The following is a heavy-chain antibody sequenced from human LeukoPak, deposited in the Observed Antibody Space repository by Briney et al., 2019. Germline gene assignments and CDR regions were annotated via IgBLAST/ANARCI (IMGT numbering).Heavy chain of an antibody. CDR2: IYSSGSYI. D-gene: IGHD2-2*02. J-gene: IGHJ4*02. CDR1: GFTFSSYS. CDR3: ASDCSRTSCYTPFY. Sequence: GGSLRLSCAASGFTFSSYSMNWVRQAPGKGLEWVSSIYSSGSYIYYADSVKGRFTISRDNAKNSLYLQMNSLRAEDTAVYYCASDCSRTSCYTPFYWGQGTLVTVSS. V-gene: IGHV3-21*01.